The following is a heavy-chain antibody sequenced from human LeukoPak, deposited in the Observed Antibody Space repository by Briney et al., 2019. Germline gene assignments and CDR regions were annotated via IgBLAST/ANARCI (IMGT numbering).Heavy chain of an antibody. Sequence: SVKVSCKASGCTFSSYAISWVRQAPGQGLEWMGGIIPIFGTANSAQKFQGRVTITADESTSTAYMGLSSLRSEDTAVYYCARAKDYDILTGYYESGYYYGMDVWGKGTTVTVSS. D-gene: IGHD3-9*01. J-gene: IGHJ6*04. V-gene: IGHV1-69*13. CDR2: IIPIFGTA. CDR3: ARAKDYDILTGYYESGYYYGMDV. CDR1: GCTFSSYA.